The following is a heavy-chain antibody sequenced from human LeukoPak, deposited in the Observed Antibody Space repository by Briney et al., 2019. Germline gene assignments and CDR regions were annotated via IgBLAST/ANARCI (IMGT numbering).Heavy chain of an antibody. CDR2: IYPGDSDT. CDR3: ARQGAYCGGDCYRNY. J-gene: IGHJ4*02. D-gene: IGHD2-21*02. Sequence: PGESLKISCKGSGYSFTSYWIGWVRQMPGKGLEWMGIIYPGDSDTRYSPSFQGQVTISADKSISTAYLQWSSLKVSDTAMYYCARQGAYCGGDCYRNYWGQGTLVTVSS. V-gene: IGHV5-51*01. CDR1: GYSFTSYW.